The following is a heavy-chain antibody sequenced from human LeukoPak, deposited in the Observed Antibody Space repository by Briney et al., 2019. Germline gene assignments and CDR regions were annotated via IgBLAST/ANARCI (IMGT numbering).Heavy chain of an antibody. J-gene: IGHJ4*02. V-gene: IGHV3-23*01. CDR1: GFTFSSYA. D-gene: IGHD6-6*01. CDR2: ISGSGGST. Sequence: GGSLRLSCAASGFTFSSYAMSWVRQAPGKGLEWVSGISGSGGSTKYTDSVKGRFTISRDNSKNTLYLQMNSLRAEDTAVYYCAKEEYSSSYDYWGQGTLVTVSS. CDR3: AKEEYSSSYDY.